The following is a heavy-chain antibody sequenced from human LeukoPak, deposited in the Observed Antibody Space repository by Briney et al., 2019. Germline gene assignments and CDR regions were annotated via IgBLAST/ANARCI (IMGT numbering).Heavy chain of an antibody. J-gene: IGHJ4*02. CDR3: ARDGSYVWGSYRPPTY. Sequence: PGGSLRLSCAASGFTFSSYEMNWVRQAPGKGLEWVSYISSSGSTIYYADSVKGRFTISRDNAKNSLYLQMNSLRAEDTAVYYCARDGSYVWGSYRPPTYWGQGTLVTVSS. D-gene: IGHD3-16*02. V-gene: IGHV3-48*03. CDR1: GFTFSSYE. CDR2: ISSSGSTI.